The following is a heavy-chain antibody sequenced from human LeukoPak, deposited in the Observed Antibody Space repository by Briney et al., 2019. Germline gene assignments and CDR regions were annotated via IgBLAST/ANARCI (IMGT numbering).Heavy chain of an antibody. Sequence: KSSETLSLTCAVYGGSFSGYYWSWIRQPPGKGLEWIGEINHSGSTNYNPSLKSRVTISVDTSKNQFSLKLSSVTAADTAVYCCARVPPASYCSSTSCRIGSWFDPWGQGTLVTVSS. CDR1: GGSFSGYY. CDR2: INHSGST. D-gene: IGHD2-2*01. J-gene: IGHJ5*02. CDR3: ARVPPASYCSSTSCRIGSWFDP. V-gene: IGHV4-34*01.